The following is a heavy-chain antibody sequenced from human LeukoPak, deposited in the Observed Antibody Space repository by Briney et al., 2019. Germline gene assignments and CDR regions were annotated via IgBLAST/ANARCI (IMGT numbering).Heavy chain of an antibody. J-gene: IGHJ4*02. CDR2: IYYSGST. V-gene: IGHV4-59*08. CDR3: ARLNGAGDLDY. D-gene: IGHD7-27*01. CDR1: GGSISSYY. Sequence: PPETLSLTCTVSGGSISSYYWSWIRQPPGKGLEWIGYIYYSGSTNYNPSLKSRDTISVDTSKNQFSLKLSSVTAADTAVYYCARLNGAGDLDYWGQGTLVTVSS.